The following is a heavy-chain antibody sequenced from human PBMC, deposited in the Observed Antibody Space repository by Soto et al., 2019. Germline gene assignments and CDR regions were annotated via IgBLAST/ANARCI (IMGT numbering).Heavy chain of an antibody. CDR1: VGSFSNYY. D-gene: IGHD2-2*01. V-gene: IGHV4-34*01. Sequence: SETLSLTCAVYVGSFSNYYWSWIRQSPGKGLEWIGEINHSGSTNYNPSLKSRVTISVDRSKNQFSLKLSSVTAADTAVYYCARVPDYWGQGILVTVSS. CDR3: ARVPDY. CDR2: INHSGST. J-gene: IGHJ4*02.